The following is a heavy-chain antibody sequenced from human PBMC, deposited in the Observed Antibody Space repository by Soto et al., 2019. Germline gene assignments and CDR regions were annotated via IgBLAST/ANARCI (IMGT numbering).Heavy chain of an antibody. CDR3: ARAGPFYDSSGFYYYYGMDV. Sequence: SETLSLTCTVSGGSISSYYWSWIRQPPGKGLEWIGYIYYSGSTNYNPSLKSRVTISVDTSKNQFSLKLSSVTAADTAVYYCARAGPFYDSSGFYYYYGMDVWGQGTTVTVSS. CDR1: GGSISSYY. J-gene: IGHJ6*02. CDR2: IYYSGST. D-gene: IGHD3-22*01. V-gene: IGHV4-59*01.